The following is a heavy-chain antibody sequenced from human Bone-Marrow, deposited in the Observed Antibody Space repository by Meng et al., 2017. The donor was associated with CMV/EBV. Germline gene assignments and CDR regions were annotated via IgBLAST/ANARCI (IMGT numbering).Heavy chain of an antibody. D-gene: IGHD6-6*01. CDR3: ARDGIAYSSSSGFDY. V-gene: IGHV4-59*11. CDR2: IYYSGST. Sequence: SETPSLTCSVSGGSISSHYWSWIRQPPGKGLEWIGNIYYSGSTNYNPSLKSRVTISVDTSKNQFSLKLSSVTAADTAVYYCARDGIAYSSSSGFDYWGQGTRVTGYS. J-gene: IGHJ4*02. CDR1: GGSISSHY.